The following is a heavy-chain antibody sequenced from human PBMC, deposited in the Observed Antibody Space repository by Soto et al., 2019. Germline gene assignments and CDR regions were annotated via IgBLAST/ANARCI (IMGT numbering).Heavy chain of an antibody. CDR2: INSDGSST. CDR1: GFTFSSYW. V-gene: IGHV3-74*01. Sequence: GGSLRLSCAASGFTFSSYWMHWVRQAPGKGLVWVSRINSDGSSTSYADSVKGRFTISRDNAKNTLYLQMNSLRAEDTAVYYCAGAYCGGDCYSLPINAYYYYYYGMDVWGQGTTGTVSS. D-gene: IGHD2-21*02. CDR3: AGAYCGGDCYSLPINAYYYYYYGMDV. J-gene: IGHJ6*02.